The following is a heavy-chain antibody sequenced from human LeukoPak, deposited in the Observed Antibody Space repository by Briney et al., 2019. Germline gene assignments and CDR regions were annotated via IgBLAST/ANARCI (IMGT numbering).Heavy chain of an antibody. V-gene: IGHV1-18*01. Sequence: ASVKVSCKASGFTFTSYGISWVRQAPGQRPEWMGWISAYNGNTNYAQKLQGRVTMTTDTSTSTVSMELRSLRSDDTAVYYCARDGSSSSFDHWGQGTLVTVAS. CDR3: ARDGSSSSFDH. D-gene: IGHD6-6*01. CDR2: ISAYNGNT. CDR1: GFTFTSYG. J-gene: IGHJ4*02.